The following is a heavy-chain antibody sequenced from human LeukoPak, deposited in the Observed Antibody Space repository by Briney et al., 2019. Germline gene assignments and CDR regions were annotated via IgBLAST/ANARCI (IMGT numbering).Heavy chain of an antibody. CDR1: GGSISSYY. V-gene: IGHV4-59*01. CDR2: IYYSGRT. Sequence: SGTLSLTCTVSGGSISSYYWSWIRQPPGKGLDGMGYIYYSGRTNYNPSLKSRVTISVDTSKNQFSLKLSSVTPADTAVYYCAVHPGYSSGWTYFDYWGQGTLVTVSS. J-gene: IGHJ4*02. D-gene: IGHD6-19*01. CDR3: AVHPGYSSGWTYFDY.